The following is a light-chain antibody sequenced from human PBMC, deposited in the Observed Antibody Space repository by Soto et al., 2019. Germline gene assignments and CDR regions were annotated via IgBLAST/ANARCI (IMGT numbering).Light chain of an antibody. CDR1: QTVDSH. Sequence: EVVMTQSPATLSVSAGERVSLSCRASQTVDSHLAWYQQKPGQAPRLLIYGTDTRANGIPARVSRGGSGTEFTLTIGTLQSEGLAVDYCLQYDRWPLTFGGGTKVEIK. CDR3: LQYDRWPLT. J-gene: IGKJ4*01. CDR2: GTD. V-gene: IGKV3-15*01.